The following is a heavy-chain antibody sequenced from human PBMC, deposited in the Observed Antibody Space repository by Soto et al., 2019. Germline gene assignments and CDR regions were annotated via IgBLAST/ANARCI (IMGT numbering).Heavy chain of an antibody. D-gene: IGHD3-10*01. Sequence: KTGGSLRLSCAASGFTFSDYYMSWIRQAPGKGLEWVSYISSSGSTIYYADSVKGRFTISRDNAKNSLYLQMNSLRAEDTAVYYCAREPRNYGSGSYQGGYYYGMDVWGQGTTVTVSS. CDR3: AREPRNYGSGSYQGGYYYGMDV. CDR2: ISSSGSTI. CDR1: GFTFSDYY. V-gene: IGHV3-11*01. J-gene: IGHJ6*02.